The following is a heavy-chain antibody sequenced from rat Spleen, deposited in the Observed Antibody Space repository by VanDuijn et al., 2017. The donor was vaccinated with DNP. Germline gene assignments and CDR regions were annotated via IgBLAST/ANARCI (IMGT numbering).Heavy chain of an antibody. CDR2: IWAGGST. D-gene: IGHD1-11*01. V-gene: IGHV2-72*01. J-gene: IGHJ1*01. CDR3: ARHSPRRVWGYFDF. CDR1: GFSLTSTG. Sequence: QVQLEESGPGLMQPSETLFLPCPVSGFSLTSTGVGWVRQGLGKGLVWMGTIWAGGSTNYNSAVQSRLSISRDTSKSQLFLKMNSLKPEDTGTYFCARHSPRRVWGYFDFWGPGTMVTVSS.